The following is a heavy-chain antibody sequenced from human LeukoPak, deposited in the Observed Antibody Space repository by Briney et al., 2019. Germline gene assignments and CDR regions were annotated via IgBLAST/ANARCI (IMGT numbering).Heavy chain of an antibody. CDR3: ARVSCSGGSCYIFAY. V-gene: IGHV4-30-4*01. Sequence: AQTLSLSCTVSGFSISSDDYCWIWIRQPPGKGLDSIGYICHNGGTHYTAALKSRVIISVGTSKNQFSLKLKSVTAADTAVYYCARVSCSGGSCYIFAYWGQGTLVTVSS. CDR1: GFSISSDDYC. J-gene: IGHJ4*02. D-gene: IGHD2-15*01. CDR2: ICHNGGT.